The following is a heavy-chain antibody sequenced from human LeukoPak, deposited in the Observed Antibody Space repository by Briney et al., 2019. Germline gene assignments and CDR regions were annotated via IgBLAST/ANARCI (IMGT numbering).Heavy chain of an antibody. CDR1: GFTFSSYA. Sequence: GGSLRLSCAASGFTFSSYAMSWVRQAPGKGLEWVSSISGSGGSTYYADSVKGRFTISRDNSKNTLYLQMNGLRAEDTAVYYCAKDTSNWAYYFDCWGQGTLVTVSS. D-gene: IGHD2-8*01. V-gene: IGHV3-23*01. CDR2: ISGSGGST. CDR3: AKDTSNWAYYFDC. J-gene: IGHJ4*02.